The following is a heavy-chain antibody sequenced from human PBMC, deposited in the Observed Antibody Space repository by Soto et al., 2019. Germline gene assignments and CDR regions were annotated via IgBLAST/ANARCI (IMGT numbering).Heavy chain of an antibody. V-gene: IGHV6-1*01. D-gene: IGHD6-19*01. J-gene: IGHJ3*02. CDR2: TYYRSKWYN. CDR3: ARWATGNSRGWYAAFDI. CDR1: GDSVSSNSAA. Sequence: SQTLSLTCAISGDSVSSNSAAWNWIRQSPSRGLEWLGRTYYRSKWYNDYAVSVKSRITINPDTSKNQFSLQLNSVTPEDTAVYYCARWATGNSRGWYAAFDIWGQGTMVTVSS.